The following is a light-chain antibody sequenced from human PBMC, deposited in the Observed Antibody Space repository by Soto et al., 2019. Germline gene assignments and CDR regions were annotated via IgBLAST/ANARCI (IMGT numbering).Light chain of an antibody. CDR2: GVT. Sequence: QSALTQPPSASGSPGQSVTISCTGTSSDVGAYNYVSWYQHPPGKVPRLMIYGVTERPSGVPDRFSASTSGNAASLTVSGLQAEDEAYYCCSSYAGSNTVIFGGGTKVTVL. CDR1: SSDVGAYNY. J-gene: IGLJ2*01. V-gene: IGLV2-8*01. CDR3: SSYAGSNTVI.